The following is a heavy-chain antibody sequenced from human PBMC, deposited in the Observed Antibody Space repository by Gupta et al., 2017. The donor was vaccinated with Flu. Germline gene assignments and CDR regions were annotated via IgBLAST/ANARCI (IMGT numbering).Heavy chain of an antibody. CDR1: G. D-gene: IGHD3-22*01. CDR3: ASYYYDSSGTHF. CDR2: ISGSGTTI. J-gene: IGHJ4*02. V-gene: IGHV3-48*01. Sequence: GMNWVRQLPGKGLEWLSYISGSGTTISYADSVKGRFTISRDNAKNSLYLQMNSLRAEDTAVYYCASYYYDSSGTHFWGQGTLVTVSS.